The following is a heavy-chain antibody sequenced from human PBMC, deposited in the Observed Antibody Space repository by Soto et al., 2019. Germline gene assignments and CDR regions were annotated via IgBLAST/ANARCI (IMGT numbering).Heavy chain of an antibody. J-gene: IGHJ4*02. CDR2: IYWDDVR. V-gene: IGHV2-5*02. CDR1: GFSLITSGEA. Sequence: QITLEESGPTLVKSTQTLTLTCTFSGFSLITSGEAVGWIRQPPGKALEWLALIYWDDVRRYSPSLRTRLTITKDTPKNRVVLKMTNVDPVDTATYYCVHVPWFGALLPITWGQGTLVTVSS. D-gene: IGHD3-10*01. CDR3: VHVPWFGALLPIT.